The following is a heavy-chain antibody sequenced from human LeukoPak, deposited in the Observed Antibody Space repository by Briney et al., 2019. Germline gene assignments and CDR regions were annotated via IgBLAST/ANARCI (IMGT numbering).Heavy chain of an antibody. J-gene: IGHJ3*02. CDR3: ARGHYYDSSGYHLSALDI. CDR1: GYTFTNYD. Sequence: ASVKVSCKASGYTFTNYDINWVRQATGRGLEWLGWMNPNSGNTGYAQKLQDRVTLTRDTSISTAYMELSSLRSEDTAVYYCARGHYYDSSGYHLSALDIWGQGTMVTVSS. D-gene: IGHD3-22*01. CDR2: MNPNSGNT. V-gene: IGHV1-8*03.